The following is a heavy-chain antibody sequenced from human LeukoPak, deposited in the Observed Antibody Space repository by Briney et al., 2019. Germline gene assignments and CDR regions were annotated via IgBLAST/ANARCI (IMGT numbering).Heavy chain of an antibody. CDR3: ARHGANRQQLVMAFDI. CDR2: MYYSGST. D-gene: IGHD6-13*01. CDR1: GGSISSRSHY. Sequence: SETLSLTCTVSGGSISSRSHYWCWIRQPPGKGLEWLGSMYYSGSTSYNPSLKRRVTISVDTSKNQFSLKLNSVTAADTAVYYCARHGANRQQLVMAFDIWGQGTMVTVSS. J-gene: IGHJ3*02. V-gene: IGHV4-39*01.